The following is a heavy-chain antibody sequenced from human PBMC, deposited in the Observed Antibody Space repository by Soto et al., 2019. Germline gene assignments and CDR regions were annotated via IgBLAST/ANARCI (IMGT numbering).Heavy chain of an antibody. V-gene: IGHV3-15*01. J-gene: IGHJ4*02. CDR3: ITAPLR. Sequence: QLVESGGGFVKPGMSLRLTCAASGFTFSNAWMTWVRQAPGKGLERVGLIRSQGDGGTVDYAAPVRGRFTISRDVSEKLVFVHMDNLHPEDTAVYYCITAPLRWGQGTLVTVSS. CDR1: GFTFSNAW. CDR2: IRSQGDGGTV.